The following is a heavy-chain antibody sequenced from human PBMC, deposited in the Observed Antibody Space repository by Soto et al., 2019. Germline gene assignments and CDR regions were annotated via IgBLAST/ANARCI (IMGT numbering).Heavy chain of an antibody. V-gene: IGHV4-30-2*01. CDR2: LHHSGDT. CDR3: ARFPLWFGELDY. CDR1: GASIGSGSYS. Sequence: QLQLQESGSGLVRPSQTLSLTCTVSGASIGSGSYSWNWIRQPPGKGLEWIGYLHHSGDTYFNPSLRRRVSISVDSSNNQFSLKLISVTAAATAVYYCARFPLWFGELDYWGQGALVTVSS. D-gene: IGHD3-10*01. J-gene: IGHJ4*02.